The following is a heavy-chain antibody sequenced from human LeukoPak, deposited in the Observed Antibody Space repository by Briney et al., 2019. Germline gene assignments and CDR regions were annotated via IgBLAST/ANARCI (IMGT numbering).Heavy chain of an antibody. CDR1: GGSFSGYY. CDR2: INHSGST. D-gene: IGHD3-10*01. V-gene: IGHV4-34*01. CDR3: ARGRITMVRGPTAFFDP. J-gene: IGHJ5*02. Sequence: SETLSLTCAVYGGSFSGYYWSWIRQPPGKGLEWIGEINHSGSTNYNPSLKSRVTISVDTSKNQFSLKLSSVTAADTAVYYCARGRITMVRGPTAFFDPWGQGTLVTASS.